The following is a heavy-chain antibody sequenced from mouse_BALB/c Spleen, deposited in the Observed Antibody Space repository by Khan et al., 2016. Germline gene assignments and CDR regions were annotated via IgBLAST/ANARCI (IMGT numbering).Heavy chain of an antibody. CDR3: ASNYCSSYDYFDY. Sequence: QVQLQQSGAELARPGASVKLSCKASGYTFTSYWMQWVKQRPGQGLEWIGAIYPGDGDTRYTQKFKGKATLTADKSSSKVYMQLSSWPSEDSAVDYCASNYCSSYDYFDYWGQGTTLTVSS. CDR2: IYPGDGDT. D-gene: IGHD1-1*01. J-gene: IGHJ2*01. CDR1: GYTFTSYW. V-gene: IGHV1-87*01.